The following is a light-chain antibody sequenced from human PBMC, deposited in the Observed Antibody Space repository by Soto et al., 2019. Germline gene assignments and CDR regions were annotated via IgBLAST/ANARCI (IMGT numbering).Light chain of an antibody. J-gene: IGLJ2*01. CDR3: SSYTRSSTLYVA. CDR2: DVS. V-gene: IGLV2-14*01. CDR1: SSDVGGYNY. Sequence: QSALTQPASVSGSPGQSITISCTGTSSDVGGYNYVSWYQQHPGKAPKLMIYDVSNRPSGVSIRFSGSKSGNTASLTISGLQAEDEADYYCSSYTRSSTLYVAFGGGTKLTVL.